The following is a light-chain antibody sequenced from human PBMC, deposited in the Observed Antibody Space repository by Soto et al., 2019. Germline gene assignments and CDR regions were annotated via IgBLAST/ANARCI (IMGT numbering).Light chain of an antibody. CDR2: DTN. J-gene: IGLJ7*01. CDR1: SGAVTSGHY. V-gene: IGLV7-46*01. Sequence: QAVVTQEPSLTVSPGGTVTLTCGSSSGAVTSGHYPYWFQQMPGQAPRTLIFDTNKKHSWTPARFSGSLLGGKAALTLSGAQSEDEAEYYCLLSYSGAAVFGGGTQLTVL. CDR3: LLSYSGAAV.